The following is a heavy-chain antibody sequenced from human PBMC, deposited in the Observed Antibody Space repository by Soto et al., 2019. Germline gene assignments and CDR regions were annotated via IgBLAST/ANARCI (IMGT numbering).Heavy chain of an antibody. CDR3: ARTPNGYGDYYFDY. CDR2: IYHSGST. V-gene: IGHV4-38-2*01. D-gene: IGHD4-17*01. J-gene: IGHJ4*02. Sequence: SETLSLTCAVSGYSISSGYYWGWIRQPPGKGLEWIGNIYHSGSTYYNPSLKSRVTISVDTSKNQFSLKLGSVTAADTAVYYCARTPNGYGDYYFDYWGQGSLVTVSS. CDR1: GYSISSGYY.